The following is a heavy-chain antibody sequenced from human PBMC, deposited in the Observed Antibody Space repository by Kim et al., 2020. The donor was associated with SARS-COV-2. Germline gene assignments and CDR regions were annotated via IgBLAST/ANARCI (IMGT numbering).Heavy chain of an antibody. J-gene: IGHJ4*02. CDR2: IKSKTDGGTT. Sequence: GGSLRLSCAASGFTFSNAWMSWVRQAPGKGLEWVGRIKSKTDGGTTDYAAPVKGRFTISRDDSKNTLYLQMNSLKTEDTAVYYCTTDGSYSIPYFDYWGQGTLVTVSS. CDR1: GFTFSNAW. CDR3: TTDGSYSIPYFDY. V-gene: IGHV3-15*01. D-gene: IGHD1-26*01.